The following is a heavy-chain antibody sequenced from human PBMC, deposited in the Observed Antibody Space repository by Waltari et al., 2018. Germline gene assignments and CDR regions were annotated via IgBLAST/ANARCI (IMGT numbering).Heavy chain of an antibody. CDR2: IYSGGST. D-gene: IGHD3-16*01. CDR3: ARVIYAYDFRAPLYYMDV. J-gene: IGHJ6*03. CDR1: GFTVSSNY. Sequence: EVQLVETGGGLIQPGGSLRLSCAASGFTVSSNYMSWVRKAPGKGLEWVSVIYSGGSTYYADSVKGRFTISRDNSKNTLYLQMNSLRAEDTAVYYCARVIYAYDFRAPLYYMDVWGKGTTVTVSS. V-gene: IGHV3-53*02.